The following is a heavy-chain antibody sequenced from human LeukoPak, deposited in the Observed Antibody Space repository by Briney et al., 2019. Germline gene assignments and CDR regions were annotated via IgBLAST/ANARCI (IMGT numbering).Heavy chain of an antibody. Sequence: GASVKVSCKASGYTFTGYYMHWVRQAPGQGLEWMGWINPNSGGTNYAQKFQGRVTMTRDTSISTAYVELSRLRSDDTAVYYCARSSPIVVVPAAGNWFDPWGQGTLVTVSS. CDR2: INPNSGGT. J-gene: IGHJ5*02. V-gene: IGHV1-2*02. D-gene: IGHD2-2*01. CDR3: ARSSPIVVVPAAGNWFDP. CDR1: GYTFTGYY.